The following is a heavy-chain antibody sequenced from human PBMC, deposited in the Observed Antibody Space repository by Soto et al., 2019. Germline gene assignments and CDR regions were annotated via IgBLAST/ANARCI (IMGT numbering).Heavy chain of an antibody. V-gene: IGHV3-53*04. Sequence: GSLRLCKTAFWCTVLSIYMSRVRQTPRKGLEGVSVIYTGGSTYYADSVKGRFTISRHKYENTLYLQMNSLRAEDVSVYYCARDLSSSSSEITGTFAFDIWGQGTMVTVSS. J-gene: IGHJ3*02. D-gene: IGHD1-20*01. CDR2: IYTGGST. CDR3: ARDLSSSSSEITGTFAFDI. CDR1: WCTVLSIY.